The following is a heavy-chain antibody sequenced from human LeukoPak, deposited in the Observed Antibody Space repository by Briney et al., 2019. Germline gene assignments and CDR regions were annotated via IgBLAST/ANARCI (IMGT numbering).Heavy chain of an antibody. D-gene: IGHD2-8*01. CDR2: ISYDGSNK. J-gene: IGHJ6*03. Sequence: GGSLRLSCAASGFTFSSYGMHWVRQAPGKGLEWVAVISYDGSNKYYADSVKGRFTISRDNSKNTLYLQMNSLRAEDTAVYYCAKGSTSLVYAVPYYYYYMDVWGKGTTVTVSS. CDR1: GFTFSSYG. CDR3: AKGSTSLVYAVPYYYYYMDV. V-gene: IGHV3-30*18.